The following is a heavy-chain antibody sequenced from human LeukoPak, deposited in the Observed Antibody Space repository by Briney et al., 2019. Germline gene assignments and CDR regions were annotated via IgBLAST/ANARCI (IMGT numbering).Heavy chain of an antibody. CDR3: AKDSWSHNGIYDPFDI. Sequence: GGSLRLSCAASGFTFSSYWMHWVRQAPGKGPEWVSVIGGGEPYYTDSVKGRFIISRDNSKNTISLQMNSLRPEDTAVYYCAKDSWSHNGIYDPFDIWGQGTVVTVSS. D-gene: IGHD2-8*01. CDR2: IGGGEP. V-gene: IGHV3-23*01. J-gene: IGHJ3*02. CDR1: GFTFSSYW.